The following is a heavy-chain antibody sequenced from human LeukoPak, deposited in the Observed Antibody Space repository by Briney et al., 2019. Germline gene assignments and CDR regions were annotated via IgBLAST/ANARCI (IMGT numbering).Heavy chain of an antibody. V-gene: IGHV5-51*01. CDR3: ARQGSTSSWYKFDY. CDR2: IYPGDSDT. Sequence: KPGESLKIPCKGSGYSFTSYWIAWVRQMPGKGLGWMGIIYPGDSDTRYSPSFQGQVTISADKSISTAYLQWSSLEASDTAMYYCARQGSTSSWYKFDYWGQGTLVTVSS. D-gene: IGHD6-13*01. CDR1: GYSFTSYW. J-gene: IGHJ4*02.